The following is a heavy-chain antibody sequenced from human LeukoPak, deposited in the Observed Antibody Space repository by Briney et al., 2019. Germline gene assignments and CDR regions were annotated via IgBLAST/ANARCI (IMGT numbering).Heavy chain of an antibody. J-gene: IGHJ4*02. CDR3: ARKAVGATSNYFDY. CDR1: GGSIRSYY. Sequence: PSETLSLTCTVSGGSIRSYYWSWIRQPAGKGLEWIGRIYTSGSTNYNPSLKSRVTMSVDTSKNQFSLKLSSVTAADTAVYYCARKAVGATSNYFDYWGQGTLVTVSS. D-gene: IGHD1-26*01. V-gene: IGHV4-4*07. CDR2: IYTSGST.